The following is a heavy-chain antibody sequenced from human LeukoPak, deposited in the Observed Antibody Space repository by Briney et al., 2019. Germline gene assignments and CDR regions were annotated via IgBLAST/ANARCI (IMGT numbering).Heavy chain of an antibody. D-gene: IGHD6-13*01. CDR2: INPNSGGT. V-gene: IGHV1-2*02. J-gene: IGHJ4*01. CDR1: GGTFSSYA. CDR3: ARETRYSSPIFDY. Sequence: ASVKVSCKASGGTFSSYAISWVRQAPGQGLEWMGWINPNSGGTNYAQKFQGRVTMTRDTSISTAYMELSRLRSDDTAVYYCARETRYSSPIFDYWGQEPWSPSPQ.